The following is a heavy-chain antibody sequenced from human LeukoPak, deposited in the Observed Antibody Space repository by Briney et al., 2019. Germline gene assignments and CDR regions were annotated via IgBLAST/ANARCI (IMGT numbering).Heavy chain of an antibody. V-gene: IGHV3-30*04. D-gene: IGHD3-10*01. CDR2: ISYDGSNK. CDR3: ARDRGYYGSGSYYH. CDR1: GFTFSSYA. Sequence: GRSLRLSCAASGFTFSSYAMHWVRQAPGKGLEWVAVISYDGSNKYYADSVKGRFTISRDNSKNTLYLQMNSLRAEGTAVYYCARDRGYYGSGSYYHWGQGTLVTVSS. J-gene: IGHJ5*02.